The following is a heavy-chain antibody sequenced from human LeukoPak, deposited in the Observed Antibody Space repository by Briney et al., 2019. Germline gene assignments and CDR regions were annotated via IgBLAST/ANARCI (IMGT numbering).Heavy chain of an antibody. Sequence: SETLSLTCTVSGDSMSGYYWSWIRQPPGKGLEWIGYIFYSGGSKYNPSLKSRVTTSVDSSKSQFSLKLSSVTAADTAVYYCARGYLRGATVTHFDSWGQGTLVIVSS. CDR3: ARGYLRGATVTHFDS. J-gene: IGHJ4*02. CDR2: IFYSGGS. CDR1: GDSMSGYY. D-gene: IGHD4-17*01. V-gene: IGHV4-59*01.